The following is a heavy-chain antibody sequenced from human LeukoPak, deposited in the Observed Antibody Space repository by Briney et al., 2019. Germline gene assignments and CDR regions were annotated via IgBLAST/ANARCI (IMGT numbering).Heavy chain of an antibody. CDR2: IYHSGST. D-gene: IGHD5-24*01. CDR1: GYSISSGYY. J-gene: IGHJ3*02. Sequence: SSETLSLTCAVSGYSISSGYYWGWIRQPPGKGLEWIGSIYHSGSTYYNPSLKSRVTISVDTSKNRFSLKLSSVTAADTAVYYCARHLGYNFMNAFDIWGQGTMVTVSS. V-gene: IGHV4-38-2*01. CDR3: ARHLGYNFMNAFDI.